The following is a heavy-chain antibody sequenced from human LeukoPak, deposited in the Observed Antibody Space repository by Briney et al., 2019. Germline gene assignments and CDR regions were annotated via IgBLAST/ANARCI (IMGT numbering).Heavy chain of an antibody. V-gene: IGHV4-59*01. D-gene: IGHD5-18*01. CDR2: IYYSGST. CDR1: GGSISSYY. Sequence: PSETLSLTCTVSGGSISSYYWSWIRQPPGKGLEWIGYIYYSGSTNYNPSLKSRVTISVDTSKNQFSLKLSSVTAADTAVYYCARGGYSCGPSDYWGQGTLVTVSS. CDR3: ARGGYSCGPSDY. J-gene: IGHJ4*02.